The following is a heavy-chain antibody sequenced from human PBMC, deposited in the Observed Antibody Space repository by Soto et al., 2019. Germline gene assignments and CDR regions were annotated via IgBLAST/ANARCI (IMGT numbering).Heavy chain of an antibody. J-gene: IGHJ1*01. CDR3: ARDRITSGDYDFWLAEYFQH. D-gene: IGHD3-3*01. Sequence: EVQLVESGGGLVQPGGSLRLSCAASGFTVSSNYMSWVRQAPGKGLEWVSVIYSGGSTYYADSVKGRFTISRDNSKNTLYLQMNSLRAEDTAVYYCARDRITSGDYDFWLAEYFQHWGQGTLVTVSS. CDR1: GFTVSSNY. V-gene: IGHV3-66*01. CDR2: IYSGGST.